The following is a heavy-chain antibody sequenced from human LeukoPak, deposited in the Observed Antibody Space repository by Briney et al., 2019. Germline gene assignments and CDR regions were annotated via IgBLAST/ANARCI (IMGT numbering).Heavy chain of an antibody. J-gene: IGHJ6*02. CDR2: ISGSGGST. CDR3: AKDRSGGGDYYFGMDV. Sequence: GGSLRLSCAASGLTFGSYAVSWVRQAPGKGLEWVSSISGSGGSTYYADSVKGRFIISRDNSENTLYLQMNTLRAEDTAVYYCAKDRSGGGDYYFGMDVWGQGTTVTVSS. CDR1: GLTFGSYA. D-gene: IGHD6-19*01. V-gene: IGHV3-23*01.